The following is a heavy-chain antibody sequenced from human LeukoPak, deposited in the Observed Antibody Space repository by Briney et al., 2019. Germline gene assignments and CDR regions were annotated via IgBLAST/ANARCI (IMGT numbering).Heavy chain of an antibody. CDR2: ISYDGSNK. CDR1: GFTFSSYG. Sequence: PGGSLRLSCAASGFTFSSYGMHWVRQAPGKGLEWVAVISYDGSNKYYADSVKGRFTISRDNSKNTLYLQMNGLRAEDTAVYYCAKEIDILTGYYSSADYWGQGTLVTVSS. J-gene: IGHJ4*02. CDR3: AKEIDILTGYYSSADY. V-gene: IGHV3-30*18. D-gene: IGHD3-9*01.